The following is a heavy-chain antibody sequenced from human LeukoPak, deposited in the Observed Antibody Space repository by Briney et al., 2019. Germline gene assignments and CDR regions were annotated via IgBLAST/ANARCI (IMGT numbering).Heavy chain of an antibody. Sequence: GESLKISCKGSGNSFTSYWIGWVRQMPGKGLEWMGIIYPGDSDTRYSPSFQGQVTISADKSISTAYLQWSSLKASDTAMYYCATAGGYCSSTSCYAAEYFQHWGQGTLVTVSS. D-gene: IGHD2-2*01. V-gene: IGHV5-51*01. J-gene: IGHJ1*01. CDR2: IYPGDSDT. CDR3: ATAGGYCSSTSCYAAEYFQH. CDR1: GNSFTSYW.